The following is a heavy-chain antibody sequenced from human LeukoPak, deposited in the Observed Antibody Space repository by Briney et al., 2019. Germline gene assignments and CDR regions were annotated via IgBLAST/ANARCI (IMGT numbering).Heavy chain of an antibody. J-gene: IGHJ4*02. CDR2: INHSGST. CDR1: GGSFSGYY. CDR3: ARRRLLGILGY. D-gene: IGHD3-22*01. V-gene: IGHV4-34*01. Sequence: PSETLSLTCAVYGGSFSGYYWSWIRQPPGKGLEWIGEINHSGSTNYNPSLKSRVTISVDTSKNQFSLKLSSVTAADTAVYYCARRRLLGILGYWGQGTLVTVSS.